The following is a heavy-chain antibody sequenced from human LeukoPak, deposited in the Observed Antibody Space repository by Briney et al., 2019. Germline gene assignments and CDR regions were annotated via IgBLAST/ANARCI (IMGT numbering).Heavy chain of an antibody. CDR1: GFTFSSYG. J-gene: IGHJ4*02. D-gene: IGHD6-6*01. Sequence: GGSLRLSCAASGFTFSSYGMHWVRQAPGKGLEWVSFIRYDGSNKYYADSVKGRFTISRDNSKNTLYLQMNSLGAEDTAVYYCAKDHPSEYSSPLGGLYYFDYWGQGTLVTVSS. CDR3: AKDHPSEYSSPLGGLYYFDY. V-gene: IGHV3-30*02. CDR2: IRYDGSNK.